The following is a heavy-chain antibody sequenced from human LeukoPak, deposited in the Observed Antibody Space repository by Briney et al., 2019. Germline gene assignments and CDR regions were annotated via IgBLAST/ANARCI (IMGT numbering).Heavy chain of an antibody. V-gene: IGHV4-34*01. CDR1: GGSFSGYY. Sequence: SETLSLTCAVYGGSFSGYYWSWIRQPPGKGLEWIGEINHSGSTNYNPSLKSRVTISVDTSKNQISLKLSSVTAADTAVYYCARGRHYYGILTGTSRYNWFDPWGQGTLVTVSS. D-gene: IGHD3-9*01. CDR3: ARGRHYYGILTGTSRYNWFDP. J-gene: IGHJ5*02. CDR2: INHSGST.